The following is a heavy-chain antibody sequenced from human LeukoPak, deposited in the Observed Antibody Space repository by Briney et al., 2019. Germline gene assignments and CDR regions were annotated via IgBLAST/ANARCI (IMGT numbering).Heavy chain of an antibody. V-gene: IGHV3-23*01. J-gene: IGHJ4*02. CDR2: ISGSGGST. Sequence: GGSLRLSCAASGFTFSSYAMSWVRQAPGKGLEWVSAISGSGGSTYYADSVKGRFTISRDNSKNKLYLQMNSLRAEDTAVYYCAKSDSSGYYPTDYFDYWGQGTLVTVSS. D-gene: IGHD3-22*01. CDR1: GFTFSSYA. CDR3: AKSDSSGYYPTDYFDY.